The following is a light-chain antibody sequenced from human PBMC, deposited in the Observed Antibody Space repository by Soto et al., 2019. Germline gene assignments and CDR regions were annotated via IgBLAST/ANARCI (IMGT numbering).Light chain of an antibody. J-gene: IGKJ1*01. CDR3: QQYGSSPWR. CDR2: HAS. Sequence: DIQISKTPSTRPASVGDRVTITCRASQSISNWLAWYQQKPGTAPKVLIYHASNLQSGVPSRFSGSGSGTDFTLTISRLEPEDFAVYYCQQYGSSPWRFGQVTKVAIK. CDR1: QSISNW. V-gene: IGKV1-5*01.